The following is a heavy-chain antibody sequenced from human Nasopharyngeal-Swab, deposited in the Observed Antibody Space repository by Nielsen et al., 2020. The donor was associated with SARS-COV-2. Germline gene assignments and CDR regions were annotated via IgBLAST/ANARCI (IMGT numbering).Heavy chain of an antibody. D-gene: IGHD2-15*01. CDR2: IIPIFGTA. Sequence: SVKVSCKASGGTFSSYAISWVRQAPGQGLEWMGGIIPIFGTANYAQKFQGRVTITADESTSTAYMELSSLRSEDTAVYYCARERGYCSGGGCYSGQYNWFDPWGQGTLVTVSS. V-gene: IGHV1-69*13. J-gene: IGHJ5*02. CDR1: GGTFSSYA. CDR3: ARERGYCSGGGCYSGQYNWFDP.